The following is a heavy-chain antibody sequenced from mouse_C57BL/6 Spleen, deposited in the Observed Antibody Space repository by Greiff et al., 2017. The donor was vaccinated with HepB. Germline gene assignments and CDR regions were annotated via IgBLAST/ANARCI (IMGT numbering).Heavy chain of an antibody. CDR2: IYPGSGST. J-gene: IGHJ4*01. CDR1: GYTFTSYW. D-gene: IGHD3-1*01. Sequence: VQLQQSGAELVKPGASVKMSCKASGYTFTSYWITWVKQRPGQGLEWIGDIYPGSGSTNYNEKFKSKATLTVDTSSSTAYMQLSSLTSEDSAVYYCASVLNLYYYAMDYWGQGTSVTVSS. V-gene: IGHV1-55*01. CDR3: ASVLNLYYYAMDY.